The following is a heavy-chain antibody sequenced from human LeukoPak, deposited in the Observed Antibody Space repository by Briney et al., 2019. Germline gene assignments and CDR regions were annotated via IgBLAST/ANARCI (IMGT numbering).Heavy chain of an antibody. V-gene: IGHV1-46*01. D-gene: IGHD2-15*01. CDR1: GYTFTSYY. CDR2: INPSGGST. J-gene: IGHJ4*02. CDR3: AGAGMLDCSGGSCYQEPSDY. Sequence: ASVKVSCKASGYTFTSYYMHWVRQAPGQGLEWMGIINPSGGSTSYAQKFQGRVTMTRDTSTSTVYMELSSLRSEDTAVYYCAGAGMLDCSGGSCYQEPSDYWGQGTLVTVSS.